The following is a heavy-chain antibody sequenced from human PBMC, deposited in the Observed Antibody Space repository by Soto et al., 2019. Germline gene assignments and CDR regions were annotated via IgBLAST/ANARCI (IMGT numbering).Heavy chain of an antibody. J-gene: IGHJ4*02. Sequence: GGSLRLSCAASGLTVSTNYMTWVRQAPGKGLEWVSVIYRGGNTYHADSVQGRFSISRDNSKNTVDLQMNNLGAKDTAMYYCASVGYCSTTTCPPAWGQGTLVTVSS. D-gene: IGHD2-2*01. V-gene: IGHV3-53*01. CDR1: GLTVSTNY. CDR3: ASVGYCSTTTCPPA. CDR2: IYRGGNT.